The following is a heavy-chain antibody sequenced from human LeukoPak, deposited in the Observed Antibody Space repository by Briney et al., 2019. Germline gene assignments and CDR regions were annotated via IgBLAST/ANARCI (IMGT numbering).Heavy chain of an antibody. CDR2: MNPNSGNT. CDR3: ARDNSVEDNAWWFDP. D-gene: IGHD4-23*01. J-gene: IGHJ5*02. V-gene: IGHV1-8*01. Sequence: ASVKVSCKASGYTFTTYDINWVRQATGQGLEWMGWMNPNSGNTGYAQKFQGRVTMTRDMSTSTDYMELSSLRSEDTAIYYCARDNSVEDNAWWFDPWGQGTLVTVSS. CDR1: GYTFTTYD.